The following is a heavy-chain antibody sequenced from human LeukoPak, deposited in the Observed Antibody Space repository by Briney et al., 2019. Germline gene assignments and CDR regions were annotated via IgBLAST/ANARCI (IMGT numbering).Heavy chain of an antibody. V-gene: IGHV1-24*01. CDR3: ATWKIAAALDY. J-gene: IGHJ4*02. D-gene: IGHD6-13*01. Sequence: ASVKVSCKVSGYTLTELSMHWVRQAPGKGLEWMGDFDPEDGETIYAQKFQGRVTTTEDTSTDTAYMELSSLRSEDTAVYYCATWKIAAALDYWGQGTLVTVSS. CDR2: FDPEDGET. CDR1: GYTLTELS.